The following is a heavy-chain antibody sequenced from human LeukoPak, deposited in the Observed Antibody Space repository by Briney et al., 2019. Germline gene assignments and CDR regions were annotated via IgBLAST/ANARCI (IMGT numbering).Heavy chain of an antibody. CDR1: GVTLSTYA. V-gene: IGHV3-23*01. D-gene: IGHD3-10*01. CDR3: AIDYGSGSYFVY. J-gene: IGHJ4*02. Sequence: GGSLRLSCAASGVTLSTYAMSWARQAPGKGLEWVSGISSSGSGDNTYYADSVKGRFTISRDSSKNTLFLHMNTLRAEDTAVYYCAIDYGSGSYFVYWGQGTLVTVSS. CDR2: ISSSGSGDNT.